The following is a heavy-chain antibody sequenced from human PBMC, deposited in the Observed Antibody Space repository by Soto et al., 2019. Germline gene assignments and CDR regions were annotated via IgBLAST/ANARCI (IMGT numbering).Heavy chain of an antibody. Sequence: GGSLRLSCAASGFTFSSYAMSWVRQAPGKGLEWVSAISGSGANTYYADSVKGRFPISRDNSKKTLDMQMNSLRAEDTAVYYCAKTSSWVWSGYTQFDYWGQGTLVTVSS. CDR1: GFTFSSYA. D-gene: IGHD3-3*01. V-gene: IGHV3-23*01. CDR3: AKTSSWVWSGYTQFDY. CDR2: ISGSGANT. J-gene: IGHJ4*02.